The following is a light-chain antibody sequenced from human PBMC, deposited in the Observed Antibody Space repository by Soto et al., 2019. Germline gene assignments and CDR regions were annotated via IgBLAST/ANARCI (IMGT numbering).Light chain of an antibody. V-gene: IGKV4-1*01. Sequence: DIVLTQSPDSLAVSLGERATINCKSSQSVLCSSNNENYLAWYQQKPGQPPKLLIYCASTRESGVPDRFSGSGSETDYTLTISSLHAEDVEVYYCQQYASTPLSVGGGTKVEIK. CDR3: QQYASTPLS. CDR1: QSVLCSSNNENY. J-gene: IGKJ4*01. CDR2: CAS.